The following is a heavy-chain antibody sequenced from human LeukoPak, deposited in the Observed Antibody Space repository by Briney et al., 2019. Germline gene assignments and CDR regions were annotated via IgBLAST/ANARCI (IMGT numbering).Heavy chain of an antibody. V-gene: IGHV3-23*01. Sequence: GGSLRLSCAASGFTFTNYALSWVRQAPGKGLEWVSGISGGGDTTYYTDSVKGRFTISRDNSKNTMYLQMNSLRAEDTAEYYCAGQYQLLSNAFDIWGQGTMVTVSS. CDR3: AGQYQLLSNAFDI. CDR2: ISGGGDTT. CDR1: GFTFTNYA. D-gene: IGHD2-2*01. J-gene: IGHJ3*02.